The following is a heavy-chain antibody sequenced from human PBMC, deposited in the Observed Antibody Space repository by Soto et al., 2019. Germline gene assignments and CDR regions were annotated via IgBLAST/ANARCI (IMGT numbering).Heavy chain of an antibody. CDR3: ARQGHYYYYGMDV. Sequence: SETLSLTCTVSGGSISSYYWSWIRQPPGKGLEWIGYIYYRGTTYYNPSLKSRVTVSVDTSKNHFSLKLSSVTAADTAVYYCARQGHYYYYGMDVWGQGTTVTVS. V-gene: IGHV4-59*01. CDR1: GGSISSYY. CDR2: IYYRGTT. J-gene: IGHJ6*02.